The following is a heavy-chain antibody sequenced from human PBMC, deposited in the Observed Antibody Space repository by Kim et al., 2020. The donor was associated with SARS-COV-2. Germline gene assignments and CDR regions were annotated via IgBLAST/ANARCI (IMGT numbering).Heavy chain of an antibody. J-gene: IGHJ4*02. Sequence: YYADSVKGRFTLTRDNSKNALDLQMNSLRAEDTAVYYCARGSNYVCYFDYWGQGTLVTVSS. V-gene: IGHV3-30*01. CDR3: ARGSNYVCYFDY. D-gene: IGHD4-4*01.